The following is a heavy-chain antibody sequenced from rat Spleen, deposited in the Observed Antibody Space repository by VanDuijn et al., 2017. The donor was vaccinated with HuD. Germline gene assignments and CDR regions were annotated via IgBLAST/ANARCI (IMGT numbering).Heavy chain of an antibody. CDR2: IIYDGRRN. J-gene: IGHJ3*01. V-gene: IGHV5-7*01. D-gene: IGHD4-3*01. CDR3: VRQDTSGYSNWFTY. CDR1: GFTFSNYY. Sequence: EVQLVESGGGLVQPGRSLKLSCAASGFTFSNYYMAWVRQAPKKGLEWVATIIYDGRRNYYRDSVKGRFTISRDNAKSTLYLQMDSLRSEDTATYYCVRQDTSGYSNWFTYWGQGTLVTVSS.